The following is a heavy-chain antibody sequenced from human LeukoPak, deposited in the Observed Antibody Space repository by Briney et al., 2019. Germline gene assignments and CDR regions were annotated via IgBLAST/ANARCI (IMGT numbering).Heavy chain of an antibody. CDR3: ARDRNLLRYFDWSFIKKY. J-gene: IGHJ4*02. CDR2: INPNSGGT. CDR1: GYTFTGYY. Sequence: ASVKVSCKASGYTFTGYYMHWVRQAPGQGLEWMGWINPNSGGTNYAQKFQGRVTMTRDTSISTAYMELSRLRSDDTAVYYCARDRNLLRYFDWSFIKKYWGQGTLVTVSS. D-gene: IGHD3-9*01. V-gene: IGHV1-2*02.